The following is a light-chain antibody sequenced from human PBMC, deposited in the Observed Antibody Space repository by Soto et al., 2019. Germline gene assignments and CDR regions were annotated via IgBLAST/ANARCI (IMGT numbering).Light chain of an antibody. V-gene: IGKV3-15*01. CDR1: QSITRN. CDR2: GAS. CDR3: QQYGNSPIT. J-gene: IGKJ5*01. Sequence: EIVMTQSPATLSVSPGERATLSCRASQSITRNLAWYQQSPGQAPRLLIYGASTRATGIPDRFSGSGSGTDFTLTISRLEPEDFAVYYCQQYGNSPITFGQGTRLEIK.